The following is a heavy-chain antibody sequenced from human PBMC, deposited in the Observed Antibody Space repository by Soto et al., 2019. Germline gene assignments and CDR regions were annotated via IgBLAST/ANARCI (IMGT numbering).Heavy chain of an antibody. V-gene: IGHV1-2*02. D-gene: IGHD3-3*01. Sequence: ASVKVSCKASGYTFTDYYMHWVRQAPEQGPEWMGWINPNSGATNYAQKFQGRVTMTRDTSISTAYMDLGRLTSGDTAVYYCAKTGDVASGVVIAGKWFDPWGQGTLVTVSS. CDR3: AKTGDVASGVVIAGKWFDP. CDR1: GYTFTDYY. J-gene: IGHJ5*02. CDR2: INPNSGAT.